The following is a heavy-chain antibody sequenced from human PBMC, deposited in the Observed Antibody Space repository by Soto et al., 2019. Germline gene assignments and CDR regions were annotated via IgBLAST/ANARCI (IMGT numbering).Heavy chain of an antibody. CDR2: ISSSSSYI. V-gene: IGHV3-21*01. CDR1: GFTFSTYS. J-gene: IGHJ4*02. D-gene: IGHD3-22*01. CDR3: ARDRHYYDSSGDPKPFDY. Sequence: SVRLSCAASGFTFSTYSMNWVRQAPGKGLEWVSSISSSSSYIYYADSVKGRFTISRDNAKNSLYLQMNSLSAEDTAMYYCARDRHYYDSSGDPKPFDYWGQGTLVTVSS.